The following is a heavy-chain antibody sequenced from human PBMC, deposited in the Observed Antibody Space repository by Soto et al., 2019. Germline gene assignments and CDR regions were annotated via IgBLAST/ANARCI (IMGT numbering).Heavy chain of an antibody. Sequence: KPSETLSLTCTVSGGSISSRGYYCSWIRQFPGKGLEWIGYISYSESTDYNPSLKSRVTISADTPKNQFSLKLSSVTAADTAVYYCAGGNDYAKIGYWGQGAQVTVSS. CDR1: GGSISSRGYY. V-gene: IGHV4-31*03. J-gene: IGHJ4*02. D-gene: IGHD4-17*01. CDR2: ISYSEST. CDR3: AGGNDYAKIGY.